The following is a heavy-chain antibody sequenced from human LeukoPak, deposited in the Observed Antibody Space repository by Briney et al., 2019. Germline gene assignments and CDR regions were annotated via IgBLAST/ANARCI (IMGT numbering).Heavy chain of an antibody. V-gene: IGHV3-9*01. D-gene: IGHD3-10*01. CDR3: AKDRGRGFGVTLFDY. Sequence: GRSLRLSCAASGFTFDDYAMHWVRQAPGKGLEWVSGISWNSGSIGYADSVKGRFTISRDNAKNSLYPQMNSLRAEDTALYYCAKDRGRGFGVTLFDYWGQGTLVTVSS. CDR2: ISWNSGSI. CDR1: GFTFDDYA. J-gene: IGHJ4*02.